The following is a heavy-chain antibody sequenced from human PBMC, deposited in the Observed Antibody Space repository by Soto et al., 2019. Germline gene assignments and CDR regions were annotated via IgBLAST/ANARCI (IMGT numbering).Heavy chain of an antibody. J-gene: IGHJ4*02. V-gene: IGHV3-23*01. D-gene: IGHD2-2*01. CDR1: GFTFPNYA. CDR3: AKRYCTTTSCVREIDY. CDR2: ISGSGADT. Sequence: PGGSLSLSCAASGFTFPNYAMTWVRQVPGKGRECVSQISGSGADTNNADSKKGRFTSSKDNSKNTLYLQMNSLRAVNTAVYYCAKRYCTTTSCVREIDYWGQGTLVTVSS.